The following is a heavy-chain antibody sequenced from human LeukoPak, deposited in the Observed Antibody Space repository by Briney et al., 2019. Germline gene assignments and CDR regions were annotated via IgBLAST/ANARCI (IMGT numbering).Heavy chain of an antibody. CDR3: ARGTRFDY. V-gene: IGHV4-59*01. J-gene: IGHJ4*02. CDR2: IYYSGST. D-gene: IGHD3-10*01. Sequence: SETLSLTCTVSGGSISSYYWSWIRQPPGRGLEWIGYIYYSGSTNYNPSLKSRVTISVDTSKNQFSLKLSSVTAADTAVYYCARGTRFDYWGQGTLVTVSS. CDR1: GGSISSYY.